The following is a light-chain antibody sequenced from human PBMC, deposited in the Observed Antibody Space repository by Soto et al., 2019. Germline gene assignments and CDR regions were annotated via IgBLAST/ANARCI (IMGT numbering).Light chain of an antibody. V-gene: IGKV1-5*03. CDR1: QSVRDW. CDR2: KAS. J-gene: IGKJ4*01. Sequence: DIQMTQSPSTLSASVGDRVTVTCRAGQSVRDWVAWYQQQAGRAPRLLIYKASSLQSGVPSRFSGSGFGTEFTLTISSLQPDDFASYYCQQYYSYSPLTFGGGTKVDIK. CDR3: QQYYSYSPLT.